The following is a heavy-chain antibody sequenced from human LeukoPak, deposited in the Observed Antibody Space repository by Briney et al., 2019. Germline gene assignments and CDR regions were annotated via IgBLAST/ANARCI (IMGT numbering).Heavy chain of an antibody. J-gene: IGHJ4*02. V-gene: IGHV3-30*04. CDR2: ISYDGGNK. CDR3: ARYDILTGAGDY. Sequence: SGGSLRLSCAASGFTFSSYAMHWVRQAPGKGLEWVAVISYDGGNKYYADSVKGRFTISRDNSKNTLYLQMNSLRAEDTAVYYCARYDILTGAGDYWGQGTLVTVSS. D-gene: IGHD3-9*01. CDR1: GFTFSSYA.